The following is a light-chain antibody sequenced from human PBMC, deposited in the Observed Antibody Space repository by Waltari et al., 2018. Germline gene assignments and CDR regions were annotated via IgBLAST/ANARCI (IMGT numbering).Light chain of an antibody. Sequence: DIQMTQSPSSLSASVGDRVTITCRASQSISSYLNWYQQKPGKAPKLLIYAASSLQSGVPSRFSGSGSGTDFTRVGGSLQPEDFATYYCQQSYSTPYTFGQGTKLEIK. V-gene: IGKV1-39*01. CDR2: AAS. CDR1: QSISSY. J-gene: IGKJ2*01. CDR3: QQSYSTPYT.